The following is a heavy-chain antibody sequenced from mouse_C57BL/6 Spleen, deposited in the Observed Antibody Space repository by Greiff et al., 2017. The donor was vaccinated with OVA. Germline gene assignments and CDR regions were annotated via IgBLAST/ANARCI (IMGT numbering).Heavy chain of an antibody. D-gene: IGHD2-4*01. J-gene: IGHJ3*01. CDR1: GYTFTDYN. V-gene: IGHV1-18*01. Sequence: VQLQQSGPELVKPGASVKIPCKASGYTFTDYNMDWVKQSHGKSLEWIGDINPNNGGTIYNQKFKGKATLTVDKSSSTAYMELRSLTSEDTAVYYCARWGDYVDGAWFAYWGQGTLVTVSA. CDR3: ARWGDYVDGAWFAY. CDR2: INPNNGGT.